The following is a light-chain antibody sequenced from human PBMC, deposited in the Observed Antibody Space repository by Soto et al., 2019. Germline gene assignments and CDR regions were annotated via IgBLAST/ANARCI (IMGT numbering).Light chain of an antibody. V-gene: IGLV1-40*01. CDR1: SSNIGAGYD. J-gene: IGLJ1*01. CDR2: GNS. Sequence: QSVLTQPPSVSGAPGQRVTISCTGSSSNIGAGYDVHWYQQLPETAPKLLIYGNSNRPSGVPDRFSGSKSGTSASLAITGLQAEDEADYYCQSYDSSLGGNYVFGTGTKVTVL. CDR3: QSYDSSLGGNYV.